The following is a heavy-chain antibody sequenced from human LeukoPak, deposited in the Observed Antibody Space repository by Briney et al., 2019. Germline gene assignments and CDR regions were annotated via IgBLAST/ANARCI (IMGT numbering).Heavy chain of an antibody. D-gene: IGHD3-10*01. J-gene: IGHJ4*02. CDR3: ATDLHYYGSLFDY. Sequence: ASVNVSCKVSGYTLTEVSMHWVRQATGKGLERMGGFDPEDGETIYAQKFQGRVTMTEDTSTDTAYMELSSLRSEDTAVYYCATDLHYYGSLFDYWGQGTLVTVSS. CDR1: GYTLTEVS. V-gene: IGHV1-24*01. CDR2: FDPEDGET.